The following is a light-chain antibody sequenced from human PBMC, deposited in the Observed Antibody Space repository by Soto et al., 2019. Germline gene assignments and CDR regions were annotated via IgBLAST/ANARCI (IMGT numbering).Light chain of an antibody. V-gene: IGKV3-20*01. CDR1: QSVSSTY. CDR2: GAS. J-gene: IGKJ2*01. CDR3: QQYGSSPHT. Sequence: EIVLTQSPGTLSLSPGERATLSCRASQSVSSTYLAWYQHKPGQAPRLLIYGASSRATGIPDRFSGSGSGTDFTLTISTLDPEDFAVYYCQQYGSSPHTFGQGTKLEI.